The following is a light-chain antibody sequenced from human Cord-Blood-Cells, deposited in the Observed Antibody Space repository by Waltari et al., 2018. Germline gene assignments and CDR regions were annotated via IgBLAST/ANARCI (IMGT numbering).Light chain of an antibody. Sequence: DSAVTQTLLSLSVPTGQPACISCKSSRGLLHSDGKTYLYWYLQKPGQYPQLLIYEVSSRFSGVPDRFSGSESGTDFTLKISRVEAEDVGVYYCMQGIHLPLTFGGGTKVEIK. CDR3: MQGIHLPLT. V-gene: IGKV2-29*02. CDR1: RGLLHSDGKTY. J-gene: IGKJ4*01. CDR2: EVS.